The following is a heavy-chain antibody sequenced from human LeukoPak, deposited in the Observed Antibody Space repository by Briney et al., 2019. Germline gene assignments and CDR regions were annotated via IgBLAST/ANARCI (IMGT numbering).Heavy chain of an antibody. D-gene: IGHD2-15*01. CDR1: GGSFSGYY. Sequence: SETLSLTCAVYGGSFSGYYWSWIRQPPGKGLEWIGEINHSGSTNYNPSLKSRVTISVDTSKNQFSLKLSSVTAADTAVYYCARGRSGCSGGSCYRRNWFDPWGQGTLVTVSS. CDR3: ARGRSGCSGGSCYRRNWFDP. CDR2: INHSGST. V-gene: IGHV4-34*01. J-gene: IGHJ5*02.